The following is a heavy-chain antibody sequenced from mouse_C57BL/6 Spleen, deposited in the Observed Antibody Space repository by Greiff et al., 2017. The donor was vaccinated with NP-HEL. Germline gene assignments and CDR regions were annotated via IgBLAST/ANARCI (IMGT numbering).Heavy chain of an antibody. Sequence: EVQLQQSGPELVKPGASVKISCKASGYTFTDYYMNWVKQSHGKSLEWIGDINPNNGGTSYNQKFKGKATLTVDKSSSTAYMELRSLTSEDSAVYYCARADYYSNYEAWFAYWGQGTLVTVSA. CDR1: GYTFTDYY. V-gene: IGHV1-26*01. CDR3: ARADYYSNYEAWFAY. D-gene: IGHD2-5*01. CDR2: INPNNGGT. J-gene: IGHJ3*01.